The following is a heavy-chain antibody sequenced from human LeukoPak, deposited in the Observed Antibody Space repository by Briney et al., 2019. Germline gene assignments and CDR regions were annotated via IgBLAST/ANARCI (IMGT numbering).Heavy chain of an antibody. J-gene: IGHJ5*02. D-gene: IGHD3-10*01. CDR1: GGSISSYY. Sequence: PSETLSLTCTVSGGSISSYYWGWIRQPPGKGLEWIGYIYYSGSTNYNPSLKSRVTISVDTSKNQFSLKVSSVTAADSAVYYCARHHGITMVRGGGFDPWGQGTLVTVSS. CDR2: IYYSGST. V-gene: IGHV4-59*08. CDR3: ARHHGITMVRGGGFDP.